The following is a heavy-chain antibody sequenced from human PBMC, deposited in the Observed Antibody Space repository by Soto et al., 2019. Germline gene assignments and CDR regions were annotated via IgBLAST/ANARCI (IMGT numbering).Heavy chain of an antibody. V-gene: IGHV2-26*01. CDR2: IFSNDEK. J-gene: IGHJ6*02. Sequence: QVTLKESGPVLVKPTETLTLTCTVSGFSLSNARMGVSWIRQPPGKALEWLAHIFSNDEKSYSTSLKSRLTISKDTSKSQVVLTMTNMDPVDTATYYCARDGLGYCISPSCNNYYYYGMDVWGQGTTVTVSS. CDR3: ARDGLGYCISPSCNNYYYYGMDV. D-gene: IGHD2-2*01. CDR1: GFSLSNARMG.